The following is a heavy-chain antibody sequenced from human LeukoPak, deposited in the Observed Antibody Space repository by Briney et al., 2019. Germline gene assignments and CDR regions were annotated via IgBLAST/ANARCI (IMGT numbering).Heavy chain of an antibody. Sequence: KPSETLSLTCTVSGGSMSSSSYYWGWIRQPPGKGLEWIGSIYYSGSTYYNPSLKSRVTISVDTSKNQFSLKLSSVTAADTAVYYCAGYIYYYDSSGYYYFDYWGQGTLATVSS. CDR3: AGYIYYYDSSGYYYFDY. CDR2: IYYSGST. J-gene: IGHJ4*02. CDR1: GGSMSSSSYY. D-gene: IGHD3-22*01. V-gene: IGHV4-39*01.